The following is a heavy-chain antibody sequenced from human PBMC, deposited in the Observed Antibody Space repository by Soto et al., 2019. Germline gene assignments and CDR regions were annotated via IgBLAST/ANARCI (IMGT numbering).Heavy chain of an antibody. CDR3: ARDSLCGGDCYIRDGDAFDI. V-gene: IGHV1-18*01. J-gene: IGHJ3*02. CDR1: GYTFTSYG. Sequence: ASVKVSCKASGYTFTSYGISWVRQAPGQGLEWMGWISAYNGNTNYAQKLQGRVTMTTDTSTSTAYMELRSLRSDDTAVYYCARDSLCGGDCYIRDGDAFDIWGQGTMVTVSS. CDR2: ISAYNGNT. D-gene: IGHD2-21*01.